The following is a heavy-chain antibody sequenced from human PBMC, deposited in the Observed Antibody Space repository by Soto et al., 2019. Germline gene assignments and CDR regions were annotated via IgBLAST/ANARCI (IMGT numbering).Heavy chain of an antibody. J-gene: IGHJ6*02. Sequence: QVQLVEAGGGVVQPGRSLRLSCGASGFTFNSHGMHWVRQAPGKGLEWVAVISYEGSNNFYAESVKGRFTISRDNSKNTRDLQMNSLRREDTAVYYCSRGAEYQLLSRDYFYGMDVWGQVTTVTVSS. CDR3: SRGAEYQLLSRDYFYGMDV. D-gene: IGHD2-2*01. CDR2: ISYEGSNN. CDR1: GFTFNSHG. V-gene: IGHV3-30*03.